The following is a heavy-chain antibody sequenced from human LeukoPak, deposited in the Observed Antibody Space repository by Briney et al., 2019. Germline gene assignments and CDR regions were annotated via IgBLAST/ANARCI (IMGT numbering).Heavy chain of an antibody. CDR1: GGSISSSSYY. J-gene: IGHJ6*03. V-gene: IGHV4-39*07. CDR3: ARGTSAHYDFWSGHSSYYYMDV. CDR2: IYSGST. D-gene: IGHD3-3*01. Sequence: SETLSLTCTVSGGSISSSSYYWGWIRQPPGKGLEWIGSIYSGSTYYNPSLKSRVTISVDTSKNQFSLKLSSVTTADTAVYYCARGTSAHYDFWSGHSSYYYMDVWGKGTTVTVSS.